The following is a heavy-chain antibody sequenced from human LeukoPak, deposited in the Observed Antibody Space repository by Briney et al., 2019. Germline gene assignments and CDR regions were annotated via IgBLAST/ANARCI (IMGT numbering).Heavy chain of an antibody. J-gene: IGHJ3*02. CDR1: GFTFSSYV. CDR2: INSDGSST. Sequence: GGSLRLSCEASGFTFSSYVMNWVRQAPGKGLEWVSRINSDGSSTSYADSVKGRFTISRDNAKNTLYLQMNSLRAEDTAVYYCAGETRDAFDIWGQGTMVTVSS. V-gene: IGHV3-74*01. CDR3: AGETRDAFDI.